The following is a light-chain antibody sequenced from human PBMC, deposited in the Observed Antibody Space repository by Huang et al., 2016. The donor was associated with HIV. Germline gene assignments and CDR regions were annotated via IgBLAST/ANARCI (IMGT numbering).Light chain of an antibody. V-gene: IGKV3-11*01. J-gene: IGKJ2*01. Sequence: EIVLTQSPSTLSLSPGEIATLSCRASQSVSSYLAWYQQKPGQAPRLLISDASNRAAGIPARFSGSGSVTDFTLTISSLEPEDCAVYYCQQRSNWPPRYTFGQGTKLEIK. CDR2: DAS. CDR1: QSVSSY. CDR3: QQRSNWPPRYT.